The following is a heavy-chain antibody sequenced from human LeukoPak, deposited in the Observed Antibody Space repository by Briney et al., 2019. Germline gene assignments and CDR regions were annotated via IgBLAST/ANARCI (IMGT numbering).Heavy chain of an antibody. CDR3: AREKRRGVISPYYDY. Sequence: PGGSLRLSCAASGFTFSSYGMSWVRQAPGKGLEWVSAISGSGGSTYYADSVKGRFTISRDNSKNTLYLQMNSLRAEDTAVYYCAREKRRGVISPYYDYWGQGTRVTVSS. CDR2: ISGSGGST. J-gene: IGHJ4*02. V-gene: IGHV3-23*01. CDR1: GFTFSSYG. D-gene: IGHD3-10*01.